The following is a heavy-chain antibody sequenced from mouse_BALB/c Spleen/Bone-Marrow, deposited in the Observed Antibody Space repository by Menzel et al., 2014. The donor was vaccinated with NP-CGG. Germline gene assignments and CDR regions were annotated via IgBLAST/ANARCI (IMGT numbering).Heavy chain of an antibody. V-gene: IGHV4-1*02. CDR3: ARLHYYGYEAY. CDR2: INPDSSTI. D-gene: IGHD1-2*01. CDR1: GFDFSTYW. J-gene: IGHJ3*01. Sequence: EVQGVESGGGLVQPGGSLKLPCAASGFDFSTYWMSWVRQAPGKGLEWIGEINPDSSTINYTPSLKDKFIISRDNAKNTLYLQMSKVRSEDTALYYCARLHYYGYEAYWGQGTLVTVSA.